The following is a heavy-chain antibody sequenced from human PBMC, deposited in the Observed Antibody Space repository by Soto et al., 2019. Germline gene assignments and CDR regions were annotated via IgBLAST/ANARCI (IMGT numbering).Heavy chain of an antibody. J-gene: IGHJ6*02. V-gene: IGHV3-33*01. CDR2: IWYDGSNK. Sequence: GGSLRFSCAASGFTFSSYGMHWVRQAPGKGLEWVAVIWYDGSNKYYADSVKGRFTISRDNSKNTLYLQMNSLRAEDTAVYYCARGGYYYDSSGYYLNYYYYGMDVWGQGTTVTVSS. D-gene: IGHD3-22*01. CDR1: GFTFSSYG. CDR3: ARGGYYYDSSGYYLNYYYYGMDV.